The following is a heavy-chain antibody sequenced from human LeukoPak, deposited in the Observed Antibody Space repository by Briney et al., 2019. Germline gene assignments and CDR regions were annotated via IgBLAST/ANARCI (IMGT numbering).Heavy chain of an antibody. V-gene: IGHV4-59*08. CDR2: IYYSGST. D-gene: IGHD3-22*01. CDR3: ARSERIIMILGGAFDV. CDR1: GDSISSYY. Sequence: SETLSLTCTVSGDSISSYYWSWIRQPPGKGLEWIGYIYYSGSTNYSPSLKSRVTISVDTSKNQFSLKLSSVTAADTAVYFCARSERIIMILGGAFDVWGQGTMVTVSS. J-gene: IGHJ3*01.